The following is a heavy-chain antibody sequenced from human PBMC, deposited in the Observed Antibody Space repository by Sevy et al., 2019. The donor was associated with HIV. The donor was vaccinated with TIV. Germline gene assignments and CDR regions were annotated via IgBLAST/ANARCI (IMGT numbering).Heavy chain of an antibody. Sequence: GGSLRLSCAASGFTFSSYSMNWVRQAPGKGLEWVSYISNISRTIYYADSVRGRFTISRDNAKNSLYLQMNSLRDEDTAVYYCAILFHYSSQFDCWGQGTLVTVSS. D-gene: IGHD4-4*01. J-gene: IGHJ4*02. V-gene: IGHV3-48*02. CDR3: AILFHYSSQFDC. CDR1: GFTFSSYS. CDR2: ISNISRTI.